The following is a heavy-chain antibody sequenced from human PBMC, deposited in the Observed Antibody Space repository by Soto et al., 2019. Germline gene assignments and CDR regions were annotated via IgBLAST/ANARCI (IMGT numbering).Heavy chain of an antibody. Sequence: GESPKISCRGSEYTFTTYWIGWVRQMPGKGLEWMGIIYPGDSSTTYSPSFEGQVTISVDKSITTATLQWSSLKASDTAIYYCARLSPIIPAAIQSYYFDYWGQGTLVTVSS. CDR2: IYPGDSST. CDR1: EYTFTTYW. V-gene: IGHV5-51*01. D-gene: IGHD2-2*02. J-gene: IGHJ4*02. CDR3: ARLSPIIPAAIQSYYFDY.